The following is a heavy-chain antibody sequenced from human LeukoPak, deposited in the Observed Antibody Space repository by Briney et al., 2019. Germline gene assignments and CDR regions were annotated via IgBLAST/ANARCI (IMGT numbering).Heavy chain of an antibody. V-gene: IGHV1-18*01. CDR3: ARENVVVPAAKVFDY. Sequence: ASVKVSRKTSGYTFTNYGVSWVRQAPGQGLEWMGWISAYNGNTNYAQKLQGRVTMTTDTSTSTAYMELRSLRSDDTAVYYCARENVVVPAAKVFDYWGQGTLVTVSS. D-gene: IGHD2-2*01. CDR1: GYTFTNYG. J-gene: IGHJ4*02. CDR2: ISAYNGNT.